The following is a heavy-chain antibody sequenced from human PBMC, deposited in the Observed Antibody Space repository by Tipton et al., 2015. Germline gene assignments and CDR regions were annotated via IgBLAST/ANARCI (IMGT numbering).Heavy chain of an antibody. CDR2: ISHSGNT. CDR1: GGSISSDNRY. J-gene: IGHJ4*02. V-gene: IGHV4-39*01. Sequence: TLSLTCTVSGGSISSDNRYWGWIRQPPGKGLEWIGSISHSGNTYYNPSLKSRVTMSRDTSKNQFSLKLTSVTAADTAVYYCASQDIVLMVYGFDYWGQGTLVTVSS. D-gene: IGHD2-8*01. CDR3: ASQDIVLMVYGFDY.